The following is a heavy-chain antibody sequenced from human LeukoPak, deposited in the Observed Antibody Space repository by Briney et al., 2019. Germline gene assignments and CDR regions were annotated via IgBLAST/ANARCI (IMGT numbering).Heavy chain of an antibody. CDR1: GFSFSDHH. CDR3: ASYRHSGGSPD. J-gene: IGHJ4*02. Sequence: GGSLRLSCVASGFSFSDHHMNWIRQAPGKGLEWVANIKQDGSEKYYVDSVRGRFTISRDNAKNSLYLQMNSLRAEDTAVYYCASYRHSGGSPDWGQGTLVTVSS. V-gene: IGHV3-7*01. D-gene: IGHD2-15*01. CDR2: IKQDGSEK.